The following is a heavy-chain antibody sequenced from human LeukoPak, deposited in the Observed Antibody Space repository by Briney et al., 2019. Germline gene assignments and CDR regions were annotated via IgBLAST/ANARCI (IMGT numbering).Heavy chain of an antibody. D-gene: IGHD2-21*02. Sequence: GGSLRLSCAAAGFTFSSYGMHWVRQAPGKGLEWEAYIRFDGSDKYYADSVKGRFTISIDDSTNTLYLQMNSLRAGDTAVYYCAKDPGGGDRYDFWGQGTLVTVSS. CDR2: IRFDGSDK. J-gene: IGHJ4*02. CDR3: AKDPGGGDRYDF. V-gene: IGHV3-30*02. CDR1: GFTFSSYG.